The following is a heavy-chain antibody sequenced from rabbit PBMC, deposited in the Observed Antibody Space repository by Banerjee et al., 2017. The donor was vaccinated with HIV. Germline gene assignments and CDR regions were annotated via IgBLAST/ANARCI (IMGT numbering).Heavy chain of an antibody. CDR1: GFSFSSNP. V-gene: IGHV1S45*01. J-gene: IGHJ4*01. Sequence: QEQLVESGGGLVQPEGSLTLTCTASGFSFSSNPMCWVRQAPGKGLEWIACIYAGTAGTTYYASWAKGRFTIAKTSSTTVTLQMTSLTAADTATYFCARDLAGVIGWNFNLWGQGTLVTVS. CDR3: ARDLAGVIGWNFNL. D-gene: IGHD4-1*01. CDR2: IYAGTAGTT.